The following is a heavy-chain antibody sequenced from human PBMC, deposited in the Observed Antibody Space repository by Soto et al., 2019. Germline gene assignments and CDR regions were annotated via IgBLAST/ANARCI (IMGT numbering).Heavy chain of an antibody. V-gene: IGHV1-18*01. CDR1: GYTFTSHG. CDR2: ISAYNGNT. D-gene: IGHD2-15*01. J-gene: IGHJ4*02. Sequence: ASVKVACKASGYTFTSHGISWVRQAPGQGLEWMGWISAYNGNTNYAQKLQGRVTMTTDTSTSTAYMELRSLRSDDTAVYYCARDFLCSGGSCYSDYWGQGTLVTVSS. CDR3: ARDFLCSGGSCYSDY.